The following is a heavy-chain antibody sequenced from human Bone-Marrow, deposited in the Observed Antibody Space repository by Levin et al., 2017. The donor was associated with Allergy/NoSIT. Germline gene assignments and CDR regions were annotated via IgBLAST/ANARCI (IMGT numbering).Heavy chain of an antibody. V-gene: IGHV1-18*01. CDR1: GYTFSNFG. CDR2: ISAYNENT. D-gene: IGHD3-3*01. J-gene: IGHJ4*02. CDR3: ARVHRFGVVMPVPLDY. Sequence: ASVKVSCKASGYTFSNFGVSWVRQAPGQGLEWMGWISAYNENTNKAQNLQGRVTMTTDTSTSTAYRELRSLRSDDTAVYYCARVHRFGVVMPVPLDYWGQGTLVTVSS.